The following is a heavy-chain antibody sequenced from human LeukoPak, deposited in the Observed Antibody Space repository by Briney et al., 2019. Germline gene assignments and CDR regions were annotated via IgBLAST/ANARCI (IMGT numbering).Heavy chain of an antibody. J-gene: IGHJ3*01. Sequence: GGSLRLSCEASGFTFTNYAMTWVRQTPGKGMEWLSYISNSGNTAIYADSVKGRFSVSRDNSNNVVFLQMSNLRADDSAVYYCAKRLTLGVFDVWGQGTVDTVSS. D-gene: IGHD3-16*01. CDR2: ISNSGNTA. CDR3: AKRLTLGVFDV. CDR1: GFTFTNYA. V-gene: IGHV3-23*01.